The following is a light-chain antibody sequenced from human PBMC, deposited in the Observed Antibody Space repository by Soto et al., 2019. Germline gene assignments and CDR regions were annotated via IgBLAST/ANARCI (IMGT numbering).Light chain of an antibody. J-gene: IGKJ2*01. V-gene: IGKV3-20*01. CDR3: QLYSGSPMYT. CDR2: GAS. Sequence: EIVLTQSPGSLSLSPGDRATLSCRASQSVSSASLAWYQQRPGQAPGLLIYGASNRATGMPDRFSGSGSGTDFTLTISRLEPEDFAVYYCQLYSGSPMYTFGQGTRLDVK. CDR1: QSVSSAS.